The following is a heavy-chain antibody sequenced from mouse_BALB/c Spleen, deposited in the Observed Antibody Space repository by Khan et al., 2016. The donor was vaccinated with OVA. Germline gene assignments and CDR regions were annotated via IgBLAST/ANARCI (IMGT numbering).Heavy chain of an antibody. Sequence: VQLQQSGPELMKPGASVKISCKASGYSFTNYYIHWVQQSHGQSLEWIGYIDPFNGGTNSNQKFTGTATLTVDKSSSTAYMHLSSLTSEDSAVYYGTRLGTTGWFAYWGQGTLVTVSA. D-gene: IGHD2-13*01. CDR3: TRLGTTGWFAY. V-gene: IGHV1S135*01. J-gene: IGHJ3*01. CDR1: GYSFTNYY. CDR2: IDPFNGGT.